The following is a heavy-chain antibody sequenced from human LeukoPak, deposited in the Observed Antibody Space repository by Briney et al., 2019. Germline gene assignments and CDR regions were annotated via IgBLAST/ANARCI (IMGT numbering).Heavy chain of an antibody. V-gene: IGHV4-39*01. Sequence: SETLSLTCTVSGGSISSSSYYWGWIRQPPGKWLEWIESIYYSGSTYYNPSLKSRVTISVDTSKNQFSLKLSSVTAADTAVYYCARQDPPFDPWGQGTLVTVSS. CDR1: GGSISSSSYY. CDR2: IYYSGST. CDR3: ARQDPPFDP. J-gene: IGHJ5*02.